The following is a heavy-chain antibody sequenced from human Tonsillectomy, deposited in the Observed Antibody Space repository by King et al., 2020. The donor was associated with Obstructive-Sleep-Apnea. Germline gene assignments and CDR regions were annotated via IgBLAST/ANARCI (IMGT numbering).Heavy chain of an antibody. Sequence: VQLVESGGGVVQPGRSLRLSCAASGFTFSSYGMHWVRQAPGKGLEWVAVISYDGSNKYYADSVKGRFTISRDNSKNSLYLQMNSLRAEDTAVYYCSTSLLWFGEYTIDAFDCWGHGTMVTVSS. V-gene: IGHV3-30*03. CDR2: ISYDGSNK. D-gene: IGHD3-10*01. CDR1: GFTFSSYG. J-gene: IGHJ3*01. CDR3: STSLLWFGEYTIDAFDC.